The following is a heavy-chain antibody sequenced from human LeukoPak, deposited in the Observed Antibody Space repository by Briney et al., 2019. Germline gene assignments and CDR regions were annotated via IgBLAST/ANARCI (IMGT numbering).Heavy chain of an antibody. J-gene: IGHJ4*02. Sequence: SAKVSCKASGGTFSSYAISWVRQAPGQGLEWMGGIIPIFGTANYAQKFQGRVTITADASTSTAYMELSSLRSEDSAVYYCARAPHCGSDCYTWEYDYWGQGTLVTVSS. CDR1: GGTFSSYA. D-gene: IGHD2-21*02. CDR3: ARAPHCGSDCYTWEYDY. CDR2: IIPIFGTA. V-gene: IGHV1-69*13.